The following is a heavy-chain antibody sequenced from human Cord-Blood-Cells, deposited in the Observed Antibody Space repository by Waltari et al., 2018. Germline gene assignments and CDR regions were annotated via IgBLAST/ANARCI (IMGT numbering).Heavy chain of an antibody. CDR3: ASRGFLEWLGWFDP. Sequence: QVQLQESGPGLVKPSETLSLTCTVSGGSVSSGSYYWSWIRQPPGKGLEWIGYIYYSGSTNYSPSLKSRVTISVDTSKNQFSLKLSSVTAADTAVYYCASRGFLEWLGWFDPWGQGTLVTVSS. D-gene: IGHD3-3*01. V-gene: IGHV4-61*01. CDR1: GGSVSSGSYY. J-gene: IGHJ5*02. CDR2: IYYSGST.